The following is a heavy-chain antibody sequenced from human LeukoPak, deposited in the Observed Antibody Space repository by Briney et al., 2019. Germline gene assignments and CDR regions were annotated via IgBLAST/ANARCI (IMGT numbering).Heavy chain of an antibody. Sequence: MSSETLSLTCTVSGGSISSGDYYWSWIRQPPGKGLEWTGYIYYSGSTYYNPSLKSRVTISVDTSKNQFSLKLSSVTAADTAVYYCARRSTPNPRDDYGDYVAPWVGFDYWGQGTLVTVSS. D-gene: IGHD4-17*01. CDR2: IYYSGST. CDR3: ARRSTPNPRDDYGDYVAPWVGFDY. V-gene: IGHV4-30-4*01. J-gene: IGHJ4*02. CDR1: GGSISSGDYY.